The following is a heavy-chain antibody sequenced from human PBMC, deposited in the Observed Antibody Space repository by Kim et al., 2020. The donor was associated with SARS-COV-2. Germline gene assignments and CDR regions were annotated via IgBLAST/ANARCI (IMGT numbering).Heavy chain of an antibody. V-gene: IGHV3-30*18. Sequence: LSLTCAASGFTFSSYGMHWVRQAPGKGLEWVAVISYDGSNKYYADSVKGRFTISRDNSKNTLYLQMNSLRAEDTAVYYCAKIRGSSGWYRGAGPFDYWGQGTLVTVSS. CDR3: AKIRGSSGWYRGAGPFDY. D-gene: IGHD6-19*01. J-gene: IGHJ4*02. CDR2: ISYDGSNK. CDR1: GFTFSSYG.